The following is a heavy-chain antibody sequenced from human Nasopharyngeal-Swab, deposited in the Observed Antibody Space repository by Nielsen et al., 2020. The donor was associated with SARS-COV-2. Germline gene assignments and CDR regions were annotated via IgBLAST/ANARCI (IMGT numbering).Heavy chain of an antibody. J-gene: IGHJ6*03. CDR1: GGSFSGYY. V-gene: IGHV4-34*01. CDR3: ARTMVVVRYYYYYMDV. Sequence: SETLSLTCAVYGGSFSGYYWSWIRQPPGKGLEWIGEINHSGSTNYNPSLKSRVTISVDTSKNQFSLKLSSVTAADTAVYYCARTMVVVRYYYYYMDVWGKGNTVTVSS. D-gene: IGHD2-21*01. CDR2: INHSGST.